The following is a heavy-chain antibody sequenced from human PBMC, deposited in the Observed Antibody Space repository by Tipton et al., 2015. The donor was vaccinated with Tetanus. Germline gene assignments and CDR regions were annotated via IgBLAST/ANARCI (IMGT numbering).Heavy chain of an antibody. CDR1: GGSISSYY. CDR2: IYYSGST. J-gene: IGHJ6*03. D-gene: IGHD6-13*01. CDR3: ARSEQQLVRGYYYYYYMDV. Sequence: TLSLTCTVSGGSISSYYWSWIRQPPGKGLEWIGYIYYSGSTNYNPSLKSRVTISVDTSKNQISLKLSSVTAADTAVYYCARSEQQLVRGYYYYYYMDVWGKGTTVTVSS. V-gene: IGHV4-59*01.